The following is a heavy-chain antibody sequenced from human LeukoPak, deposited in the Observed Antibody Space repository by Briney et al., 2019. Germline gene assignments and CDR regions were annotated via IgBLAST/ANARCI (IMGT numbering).Heavy chain of an antibody. CDR3: ARVKKLERGTVTFDY. J-gene: IGHJ4*02. CDR1: GYTFTSYG. Sequence: ASVKVSCKASGYTFTSYGISWVRQAPGQGLEWMGWINPNSGGTNYAQKFQGRVTMTRDTSISTAYMELSRLRSDDTAVYYCARVKKLERGTVTFDYWGQGTLVTVSS. CDR2: INPNSGGT. D-gene: IGHD1-1*01. V-gene: IGHV1-2*02.